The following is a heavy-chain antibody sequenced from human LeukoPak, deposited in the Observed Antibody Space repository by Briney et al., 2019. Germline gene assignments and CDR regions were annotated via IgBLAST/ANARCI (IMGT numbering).Heavy chain of an antibody. J-gene: IGHJ4*02. CDR1: GGTFSSYA. CDR2: IIPIFGTA. V-gene: IGHV1-69*05. CDR3: AKNSGGTCYSHLDY. Sequence: ASVKVSCKASGGTFSSYAIRWVRQAPGQGLEWMGGIIPIFGTANYAQKFQGRVTITTDESTSTAYMALSSLRSEDTAVYYCAKNSGGTCYSHLDYWGQGTLVTVSS. D-gene: IGHD2-15*01.